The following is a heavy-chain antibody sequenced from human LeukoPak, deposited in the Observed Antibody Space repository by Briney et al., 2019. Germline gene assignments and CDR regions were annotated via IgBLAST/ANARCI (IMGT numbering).Heavy chain of an antibody. D-gene: IGHD2-2*01. Sequence: ASVKVSCKASGYTFTSYGISWVRQAPGQGLEWMGWISAYNGNTNYAQNLQGRVTMTKDTSTSTAYMELRSLRSDDTVVYYCAIIPPHIVVVTSYWGQGTLVTLSS. CDR3: AIIPPHIVVVTSY. V-gene: IGHV1-18*01. J-gene: IGHJ4*02. CDR1: GYTFTSYG. CDR2: ISAYNGNT.